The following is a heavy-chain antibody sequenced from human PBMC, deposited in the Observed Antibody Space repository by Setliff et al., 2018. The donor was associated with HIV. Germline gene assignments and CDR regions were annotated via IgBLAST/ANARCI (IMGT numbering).Heavy chain of an antibody. V-gene: IGHV4-4*07. D-gene: IGHD5-12*01. J-gene: IGHJ6*02. CDR2: FYTSGST. Sequence: SETLSLTCTVSGGSINNYYWSWIRQPAGKGLEWIGRFYTSGSTNYNPSLKSRVTMSVDTSKNQLSLKVRYVTAADTAIYYCAREIWGQVAHVPYGMDVWGQGTTVTVSS. CDR3: AREIWGQVAHVPYGMDV. CDR1: GGSINNYY.